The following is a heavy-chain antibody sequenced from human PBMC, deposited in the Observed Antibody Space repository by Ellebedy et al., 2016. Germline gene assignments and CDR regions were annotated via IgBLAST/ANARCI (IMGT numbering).Heavy chain of an antibody. CDR3: AKDFLVRQNVCPDTLDI. CDR2: VSDSGTKT. Sequence: GESLKISCTASGFTFSNYPLTWVRQAPGKGLEWVSGVSDSGTKTFYAESVRGRFTISRDNSRNTLFLQMNNLRADDTALYYCAKDFLVRQNVCPDTLDIWGRGTMVTVSS. CDR1: GFTFSNYP. V-gene: IGHV3-23*01. D-gene: IGHD2-8*01. J-gene: IGHJ3*02.